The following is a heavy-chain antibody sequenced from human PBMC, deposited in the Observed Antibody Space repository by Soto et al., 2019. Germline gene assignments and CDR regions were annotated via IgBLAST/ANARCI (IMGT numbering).Heavy chain of an antibody. D-gene: IGHD3-16*02. V-gene: IGHV1-69*01. CDR2: IIPIFGTA. CDR1: GGTFSSYA. CDR3: ASRYAGELSLAEYYYYGMDV. Sequence: QVQLVQSGAEVKKPGSSVKVSCKASGGTFSSYAISWVRQAPGQGLEWMGGIIPIFGTANYAQKFQGRVTITADESTSTAYMELSSLRSEDTAVYYCASRYAGELSLAEYYYYGMDVWGQGTTVTVSS. J-gene: IGHJ6*02.